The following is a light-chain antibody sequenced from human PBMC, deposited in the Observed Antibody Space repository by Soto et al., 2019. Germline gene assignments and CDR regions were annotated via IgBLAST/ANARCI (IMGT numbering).Light chain of an antibody. CDR2: GVK. J-gene: IGLJ1*01. CDR1: GRDIGAYDY. CDR3: SSYTTSYFYV. V-gene: IGLV2-14*01. Sequence: QSVLPQPASVSGSPGQSITISCTGSGRDIGAYDYVSWYQQHPGKAPKLLIYGVKNRPSGVSYRFSASKSAFTASLTISGLQAEDEAHYYCSSYTTSYFYVFGPGTKLTVL.